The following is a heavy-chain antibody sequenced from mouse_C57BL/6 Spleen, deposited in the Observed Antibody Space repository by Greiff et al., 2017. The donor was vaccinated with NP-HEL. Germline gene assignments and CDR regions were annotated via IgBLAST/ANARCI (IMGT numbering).Heavy chain of an antibody. CDR2: IDPSDSET. CDR3: AREPQLGRGNYFDY. Sequence: QVQLQQPGAELVRPGSSVKLSCKASGYTFTSYWMHWVKQRPIQGLEWIGNIDPSDSETHYNQKFKDKATLTVDKSSSTAYMQLSSLTSEDSAVYYCAREPQLGRGNYFDYWGQGTTLTVSS. J-gene: IGHJ2*01. V-gene: IGHV1-52*01. CDR1: GYTFTSYW. D-gene: IGHD4-1*02.